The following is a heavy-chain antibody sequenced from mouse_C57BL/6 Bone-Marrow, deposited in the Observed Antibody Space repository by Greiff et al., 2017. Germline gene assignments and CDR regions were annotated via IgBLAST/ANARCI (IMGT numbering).Heavy chain of an antibody. D-gene: IGHD1-1*01. J-gene: IGHJ3*01. CDR3: SEDSAVYYCAWGGDYGSSLFAY. CDR2: GQGLEWIG. Sequence: QVQLQQSGPELARPWASVKISCQAFYTFSRRVHFAIRDTNYWMQWVKQRPGQGLEWIGAIYPGNGDTSYNQKFKGKATLTADKSSSTAYMQLSSRTSEDSAVYYCAWGGDYGSSLFAYWGQGTLVTVSA. V-gene: IGHV1-87*01. CDR1: YTFSRRVH.